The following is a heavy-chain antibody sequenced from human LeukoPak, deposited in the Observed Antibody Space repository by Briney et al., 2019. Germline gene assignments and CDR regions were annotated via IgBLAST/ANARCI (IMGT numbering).Heavy chain of an antibody. D-gene: IGHD6-19*01. CDR2: INHSGST. J-gene: IGHJ4*02. CDR3: ARGLYTPMYSSGWDRFDY. CDR1: GGSFSGYY. Sequence: SETLSLTCAVYGGSFSGYYWSWIRQPPGKGLEWIGEINHSGSTNYNPSLKSRVTISVDTSKNQFSLQLNSVTPEDTAVYYCARGLYTPMYSSGWDRFDYWGQGTLVTVSS. V-gene: IGHV4-34*01.